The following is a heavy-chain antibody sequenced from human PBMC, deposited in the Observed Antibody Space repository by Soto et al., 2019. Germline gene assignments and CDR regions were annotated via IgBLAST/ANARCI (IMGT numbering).Heavy chain of an antibody. Sequence: SVKVSCKASGGTFSTFGISWVRQAPGQGLEWMGGIIPFFGTARYSQKFEDRITITADESTNTVYMDLRSLTSEDTAIYYCAKSAPMDAGDKYYYDFWGQGALVTSPQ. CDR3: AKSAPMDAGDKYYYDF. CDR1: GGTFSTFG. V-gene: IGHV1-69*13. D-gene: IGHD4-17*01. CDR2: IIPFFGTA. J-gene: IGHJ4*02.